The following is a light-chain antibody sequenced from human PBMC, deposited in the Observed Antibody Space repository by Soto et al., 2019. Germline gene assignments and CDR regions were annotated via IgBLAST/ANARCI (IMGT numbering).Light chain of an antibody. CDR1: QRISSF. CDR2: VAS. CDR3: QQTYITWP. J-gene: IGKJ1*01. V-gene: IGKV1-39*01. Sequence: DIQMTQSPSSLSASVGDRVTITCRASQRISSFLNWFQQKPGNVPKLLIFVASILQIEFPSRFSGIGFGTVFTLTISSLQPEDFATYYCQQTYITWPFGQGTKV.